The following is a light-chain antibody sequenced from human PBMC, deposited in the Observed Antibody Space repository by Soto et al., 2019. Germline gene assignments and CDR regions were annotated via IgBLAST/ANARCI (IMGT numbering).Light chain of an antibody. V-gene: IGKV3-20*01. J-gene: IGKJ4*01. Sequence: DILLTQSPSTLSLSAGERVTLTCRAGQSVSSNYLAWYQQKPGQAPRLLIYAASSRATGIPDRFSGSGSGTDFTLTIDGLEPEDFAMYYCQQYNSIPLTFGGGTKVDI. CDR1: QSVSSNY. CDR3: QQYNSIPLT. CDR2: AAS.